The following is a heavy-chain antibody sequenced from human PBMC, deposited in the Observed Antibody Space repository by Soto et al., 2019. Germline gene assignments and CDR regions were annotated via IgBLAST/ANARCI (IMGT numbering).Heavy chain of an antibody. CDR2: ISGSGGTT. D-gene: IGHD3-22*01. Sequence: GGSLRLSCAASGFTFSRYAMSWGRQAPGKGLEWVSAISGSGGTTYYADSVKGRFTISRDNSKNTLYLQMNSLRAEDTAVYYCARDTGKTYYYDSSGYYYFDYWGQGTLGTAPQ. CDR3: ARDTGKTYYYDSSGYYYFDY. V-gene: IGHV3-23*01. J-gene: IGHJ4*02. CDR1: GFTFSRYA.